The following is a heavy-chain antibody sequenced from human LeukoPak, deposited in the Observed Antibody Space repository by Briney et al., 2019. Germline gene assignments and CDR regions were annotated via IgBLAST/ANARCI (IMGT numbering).Heavy chain of an antibody. J-gene: IGHJ4*02. CDR1: GFTFDDYA. CDR2: ISWNSGSI. CDR3: AKDRSPVGATKDYFDY. Sequence: GRSLRLSCAASGFTFDDYAMHWVRQAPGKGLEWVSGISWNSGSIGYADSVKGRFTTSRDNAKNSLYLQMNSLRAEDTALYYCAKDRSPVGATKDYFDYWGQGTLVTVSS. V-gene: IGHV3-9*01. D-gene: IGHD1-26*01.